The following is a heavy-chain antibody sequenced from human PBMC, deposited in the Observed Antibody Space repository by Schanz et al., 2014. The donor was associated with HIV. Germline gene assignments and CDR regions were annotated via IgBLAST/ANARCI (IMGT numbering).Heavy chain of an antibody. CDR3: AKAKGSYSATTFYFDF. D-gene: IGHD1-26*01. J-gene: IGHJ4*02. V-gene: IGHV3-23*04. CDR1: GFTFTNHA. CDR2: VIGSGVRT. Sequence: MQLVESGGGLAQPGGSLTLSCAASGFTFTNHALSWVRQAPGRGLEWVSTVIGSGVRTIYADSVKGRFTISRDNSKNTLSLHMNSLRVEDTAVYYCAKAKGSYSATTFYFDFWGQGTLVTVSS.